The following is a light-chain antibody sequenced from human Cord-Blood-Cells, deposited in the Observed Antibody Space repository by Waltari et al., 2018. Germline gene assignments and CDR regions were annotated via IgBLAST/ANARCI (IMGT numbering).Light chain of an antibody. CDR1: SRDVGGYNY. Sequence: QSALTQPASVSGSPGPSITISCTGTSRDVGGYNYVSWYQQHPGKAPKLMIYDVSNRPSGVSNRFSGSKSGNTASLTISGLQAEDEADYYCSSYTSSNPYVFGTGTKVTVL. V-gene: IGLV2-14*03. CDR3: SSYTSSNPYV. CDR2: DVS. J-gene: IGLJ1*01.